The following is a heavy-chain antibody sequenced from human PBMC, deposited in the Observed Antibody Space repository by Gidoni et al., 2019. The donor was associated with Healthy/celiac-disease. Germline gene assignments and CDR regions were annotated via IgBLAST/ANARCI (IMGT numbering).Heavy chain of an antibody. V-gene: IGHV1-69*06. CDR1: GGTFSSYS. J-gene: IGHJ4*02. D-gene: IGHD4-17*01. CDR2: IIPIFGTA. Sequence: QVQLVQSGAEVKKPGSSVKVSCKASGGTFSSYSISWVRQAPGQGLEWMGGIIPIFGTANSAQKFQGRVTITADKSTSTAYMELSSLRSEDTAVYYCASYPVGYGDQYYFDYWGQGTLVTVSS. CDR3: ASYPVGYGDQYYFDY.